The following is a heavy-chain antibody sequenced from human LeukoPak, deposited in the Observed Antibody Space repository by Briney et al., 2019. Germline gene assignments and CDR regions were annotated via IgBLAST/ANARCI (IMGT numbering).Heavy chain of an antibody. J-gene: IGHJ4*02. CDR2: ISAYNGNT. CDR3: ARVKPLGIHLDY. Sequence: ASVKVSCKASGYTFTSYGISWVRQAPGQGLEWVGWISAYNGNTNYAQKLQGRVTMTTDTSTSTAYMELRSLRSDDTAVYYCARVKPLGIHLDYWGQGTLVTVSS. V-gene: IGHV1-18*01. CDR1: GYTFTSYG. D-gene: IGHD1-14*01.